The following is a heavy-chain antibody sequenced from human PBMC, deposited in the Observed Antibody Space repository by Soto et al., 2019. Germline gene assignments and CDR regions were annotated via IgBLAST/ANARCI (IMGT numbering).Heavy chain of an antibody. CDR3: ARGAHCSSTSCAGDY. J-gene: IGHJ4*02. CDR2: INHSGST. CDR1: GGSFSGYY. Sequence: SETLSLTCAVYGGSFSGYYWSWIRQPPGKGLEWIGEINHSGSTNYNPSLKSRVTISVDTSKNQFSLKLSSVTAADTAVYYCARGAHCSSTSCAGDYWAQGTLVTVSS. D-gene: IGHD2-2*01. V-gene: IGHV4-34*01.